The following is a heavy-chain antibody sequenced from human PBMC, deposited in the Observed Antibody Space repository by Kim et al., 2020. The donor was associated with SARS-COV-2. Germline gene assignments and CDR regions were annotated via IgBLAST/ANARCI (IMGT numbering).Heavy chain of an antibody. V-gene: IGHV4-31*03. CDR2: IYYSGST. CDR1: GGSISSGGYY. J-gene: IGHJ4*02. Sequence: SETLSLTCTVSGGSISSGGYYWSWIRQHPGKGLEWIGYIYYSGSTYYNPSLKSRVTISVDTSKNQFSLKLSSVTAADTAVYYCARDAAGYYDSSGYYYYDYWGQGTLVTVSS. CDR3: ARDAAGYYDSSGYYYYDY. D-gene: IGHD3-22*01.